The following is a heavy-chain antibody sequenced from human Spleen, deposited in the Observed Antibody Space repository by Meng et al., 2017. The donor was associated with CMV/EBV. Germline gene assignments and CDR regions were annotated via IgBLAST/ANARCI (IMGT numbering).Heavy chain of an antibody. D-gene: IGHD3-22*01. J-gene: IGHJ4*02. V-gene: IGHV1-46*01. CDR1: GYSFTTYF. Sequence: ASVKVSCKASGYSFTTYFVHWVRQAPGQGLEWMGIINPNGGSASYPQKFQGRVTMTRDTSTGTVYMELSSLTSEDTAIYYCAREWSQYHTSGYYMYWGQGTLVTVSS. CDR3: AREWSQYHTSGYYMY. CDR2: INPNGGSA.